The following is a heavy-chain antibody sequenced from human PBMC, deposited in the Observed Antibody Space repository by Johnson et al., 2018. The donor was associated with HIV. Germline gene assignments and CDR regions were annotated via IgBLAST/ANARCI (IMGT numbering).Heavy chain of an antibody. D-gene: IGHD3-10*01. Sequence: QVQLVESGGGLIQPGGSLRLSCAASGFTFSSYGMHWVRQAPGKGLEWVAVISYDGSHKYYVDSVKGRFTISRDNSKNTLFLQMNSLRAEDTAVYYCARDPYTSAGNPFDIWGQGTRVTVS. CDR1: GFTFSSYG. CDR2: ISYDGSHK. CDR3: ARDPYTSAGNPFDI. J-gene: IGHJ3*02. V-gene: IGHV3-30*03.